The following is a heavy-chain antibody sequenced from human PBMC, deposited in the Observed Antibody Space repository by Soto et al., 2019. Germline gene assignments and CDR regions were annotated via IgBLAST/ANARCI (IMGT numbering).Heavy chain of an antibody. D-gene: IGHD6-13*01. V-gene: IGHV1-46*01. CDR2: INPNGGST. CDR1: GYTFTSYY. Sequence: ASVKVSCKASGYTFTSYYMHWVRQAPGQGLEWMGIINPNGGSTSYAQKFQGRVTMTRDTSTSTVYMELSSLRSEDTAVYYCAREPYSSSWQPRYFDIWGQGTMVTVSS. J-gene: IGHJ3*02. CDR3: AREPYSSSWQPRYFDI.